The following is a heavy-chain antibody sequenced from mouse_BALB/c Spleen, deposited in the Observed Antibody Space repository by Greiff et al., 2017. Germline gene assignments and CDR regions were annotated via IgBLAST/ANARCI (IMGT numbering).Heavy chain of an antibody. Sequence: VQRVESGAELVRPGTSVKVSCKASGYAFTNYLIEWVKQRPGQGLEWIGVINPGSGGTNYNEKFKGKATLTADKSSSTAYMQLSSLTSDDSAVYFCARDGSSYPYAMDYWGQGTSVTVSS. CDR2: INPGSGGT. D-gene: IGHD1-1*01. J-gene: IGHJ4*01. V-gene: IGHV1-54*01. CDR1: GYAFTNYL. CDR3: ARDGSSYPYAMDY.